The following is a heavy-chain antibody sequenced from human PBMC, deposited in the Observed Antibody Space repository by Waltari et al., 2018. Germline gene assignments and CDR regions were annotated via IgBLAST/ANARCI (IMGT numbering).Heavy chain of an antibody. D-gene: IGHD1-26*01. V-gene: IGHV1-24*01. CDR2: FDPEDGET. Sequence: QVQLVQSGAEVKKPGASVKVSCKVSGYTLTELSMHWVRQAPGKGLEWMGGFDPEDGETIYAQKFQGRVTMTEDTSTDTAYMELSSLRSEDTAVYYCATHVRGSYSGFPSDAFDIWGQGTMVTVSS. J-gene: IGHJ3*02. CDR3: ATHVRGSYSGFPSDAFDI. CDR1: GYTLTELS.